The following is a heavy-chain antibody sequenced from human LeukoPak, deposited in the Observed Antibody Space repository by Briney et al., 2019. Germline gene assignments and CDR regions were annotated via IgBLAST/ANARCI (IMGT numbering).Heavy chain of an antibody. V-gene: IGHV3-30*14. CDR3: ARDTGYTAIAVD. D-gene: IGHD6-19*01. J-gene: IGHJ4*02. CDR1: GFTFSSYA. Sequence: GGSLRLSCAASGFTFSSYAMHWVRQAPGKGLEWVAVISYDGSNKYYADSVKGRFTISRDNSKNTLYLHMNSLRADDTAVYYCARDTGYTAIAVDWGQGTLVTVSS. CDR2: ISYDGSNK.